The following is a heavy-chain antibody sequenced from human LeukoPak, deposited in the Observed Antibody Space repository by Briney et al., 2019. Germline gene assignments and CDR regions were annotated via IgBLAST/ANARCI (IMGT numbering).Heavy chain of an antibody. J-gene: IGHJ4*02. Sequence: GGSLRLSCAASGFTFSSYGMHWVRQAPGKGLEWVAVISYDGSNKYYADSVKGRFTISRDNSKNTLYLQMNSLRAEDTAVYYCARGEVDTAMVGYFDYWGQGTLVTVSS. CDR3: ARGEVDTAMVGYFDY. D-gene: IGHD5-18*01. V-gene: IGHV3-30*19. CDR2: ISYDGSNK. CDR1: GFTFSSYG.